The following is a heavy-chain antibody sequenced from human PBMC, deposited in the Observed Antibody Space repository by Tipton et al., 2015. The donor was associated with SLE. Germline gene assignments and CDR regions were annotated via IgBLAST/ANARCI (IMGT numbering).Heavy chain of an antibody. D-gene: IGHD3-10*01. CDR3: ASHTSWRLEY. CDR1: GFTFSTYG. V-gene: IGHV3-30*02. Sequence: SLRLSCTASGFTFSTYGMHWVHQAPGKGLEWVAFVHCDVTNEEYADSVKGRLTISRDNAKNSLYLQINSLRAEDTAVYYCASHTSWRLEYWGQGTLVTVSS. J-gene: IGHJ4*02. CDR2: VHCDVTNE.